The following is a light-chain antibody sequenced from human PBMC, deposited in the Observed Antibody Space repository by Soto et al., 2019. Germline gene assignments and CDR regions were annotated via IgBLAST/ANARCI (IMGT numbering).Light chain of an antibody. CDR1: SSDVGGYNY. Sequence: QSALTQPPSASGSPGQSVTISCTGTSSDVGGYNYVSWYQQHPGKSPKLMMYEFSKRPSGVPDRFSGSKSDNTASLTVSGLPAEDEADYYSSSYAGSNYVFGTGTTVTVL. CDR2: EFS. CDR3: SSYAGSNYV. J-gene: IGLJ1*01. V-gene: IGLV2-8*01.